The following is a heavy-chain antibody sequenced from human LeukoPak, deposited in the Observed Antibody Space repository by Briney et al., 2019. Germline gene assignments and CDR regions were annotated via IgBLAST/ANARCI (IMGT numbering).Heavy chain of an antibody. Sequence: KPSETLSLTCTVSGGSISSSSYYWGWIRQPPGKGLEWIGSIYYSGSTYYNPSLKSRVTISIDTSKNQFSLKLSSVTAADTAVYYCARRLPPPWCFDLWGRGTLVTVSS. J-gene: IGHJ2*01. V-gene: IGHV4-39*07. CDR3: ARRLPPPWCFDL. CDR1: GGSISSSSYY. CDR2: IYYSGST.